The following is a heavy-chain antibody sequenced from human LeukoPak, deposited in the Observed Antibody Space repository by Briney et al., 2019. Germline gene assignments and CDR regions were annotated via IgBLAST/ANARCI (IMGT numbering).Heavy chain of an antibody. Sequence: SETQSLTCGVYGASFSGYYWSWIRQPPGKGLEWIGEINHSGSTNYNPSLKSRVTISVDRSKNQFSLKLSSVTAADTAVYYCARDGGSYHYYFDYWGQGTLVTVSS. CDR1: GASFSGYY. CDR2: INHSGST. CDR3: ARDGGSYHYYFDY. V-gene: IGHV4-34*01. D-gene: IGHD1-26*01. J-gene: IGHJ4*02.